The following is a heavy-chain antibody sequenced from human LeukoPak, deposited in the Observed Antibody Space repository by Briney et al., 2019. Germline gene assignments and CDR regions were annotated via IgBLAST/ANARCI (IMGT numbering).Heavy chain of an antibody. J-gene: IGHJ4*02. CDR1: GFTFSSYG. CDR2: IRYDGSNK. D-gene: IGHD3-22*01. CDR3: ARDWYYYDSSGYCDY. Sequence: GGSLRLSCAASGFTFSSYGMHWVRQAPGKGLEWVAFIRYDGSNKYYADSVKGRFTISRDNSKNTLYLQMNSLRAEDTAVYYCARDWYYYDSSGYCDYWGQGTLVTVSS. V-gene: IGHV3-30*02.